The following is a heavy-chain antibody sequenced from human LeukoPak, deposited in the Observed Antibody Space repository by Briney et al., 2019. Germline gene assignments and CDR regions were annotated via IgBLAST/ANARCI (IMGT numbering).Heavy chain of an antibody. Sequence: GGSLRLSCAASGFTFSSYAMSWVRQAPGKGLEWVSAISGSGGSTYYADSVKGRFTISRDNSKNTLYLQMNSLRAEDTAVYYCARALYYYGSGSYENWGQGTLVTVSS. V-gene: IGHV3-23*01. CDR1: GFTFSSYA. CDR2: ISGSGGST. D-gene: IGHD3-10*01. J-gene: IGHJ4*02. CDR3: ARALYYYGSGSYEN.